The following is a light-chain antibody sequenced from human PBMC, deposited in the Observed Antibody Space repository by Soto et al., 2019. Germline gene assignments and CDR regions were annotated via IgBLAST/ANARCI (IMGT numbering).Light chain of an antibody. Sequence: EIVMTQSPATLSVYPGERATLSCRASQSISGKLAWYQQRPGQAPRLLVYGASTRATGIPARFSATGSGTEFTLTISSLQSDDFAAYYCQQYNSWTLITFGQGTRLEIK. V-gene: IGKV3-15*01. CDR2: GAS. J-gene: IGKJ5*01. CDR1: QSISGK. CDR3: QQYNSWTLIT.